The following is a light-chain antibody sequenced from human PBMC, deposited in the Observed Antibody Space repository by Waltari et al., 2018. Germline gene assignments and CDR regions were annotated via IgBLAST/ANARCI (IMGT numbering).Light chain of an antibody. CDR3: VLYMGSGIWV. J-gene: IGLJ3*02. CDR2: NTH. CDR1: SGSVTSRYY. V-gene: IGLV8-61*01. Sequence: QTVVTQEPSFSVSPGGTVTLTCGLGSGSVTSRYYPSWYQQTPGQAPRTLIYNTHIRASGGPDSFSGSILGNKAALTITGAQADDDSDYYCVLYMGSGIWVFGGGTKLTVL.